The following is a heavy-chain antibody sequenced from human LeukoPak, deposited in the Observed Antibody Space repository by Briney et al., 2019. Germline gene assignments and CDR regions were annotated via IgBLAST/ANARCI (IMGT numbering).Heavy chain of an antibody. V-gene: IGHV3-7*01. CDR2: IRRDGSET. CDR3: AELGITMIGGV. Sequence: GGSLRLSCAASGFTFSNYWMTWVHRAPGKGLEWVANIRRDGSETHYVDSVMGRFTISRDNAKNTLYLQMNSLRAEDTAVYYCAELGITMIGGVWGKGTTVTISS. D-gene: IGHD3-10*02. CDR1: GFTFSNYW. J-gene: IGHJ6*04.